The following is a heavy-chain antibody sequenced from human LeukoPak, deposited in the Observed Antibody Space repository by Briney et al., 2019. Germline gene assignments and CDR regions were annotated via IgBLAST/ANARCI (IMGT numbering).Heavy chain of an antibody. V-gene: IGHV1-18*01. CDR1: GYTFNNYD. Sequence: ASVKVSCKTSGYTFNNYDITWVRQAPGQGLEWMGWISTYKGNTNYAQKFQGRVTMTRDTSISTAYMELSRLRSDDTAVYYCARDLGAYDFWSGYSNWFDPWGQGTLVTVST. CDR3: ARDLGAYDFWSGYSNWFDP. CDR2: ISTYKGNT. D-gene: IGHD3-3*01. J-gene: IGHJ5*02.